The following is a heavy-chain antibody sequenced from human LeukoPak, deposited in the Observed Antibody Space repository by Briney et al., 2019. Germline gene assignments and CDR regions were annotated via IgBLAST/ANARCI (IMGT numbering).Heavy chain of an antibody. Sequence: GASVKVSCKASGGTFSSYAISWVRQAPGQGLEWMGGIIPIFGTANYAQKFQGRVTITADKSTSTAYMELSSLRSEDTAVYYCARDAEENYDILTGYYGWGQGTLVTVSS. CDR3: ARDAEENYDILTGYYG. CDR1: GGTFSSYA. D-gene: IGHD3-9*01. J-gene: IGHJ4*02. CDR2: IIPIFGTA. V-gene: IGHV1-69*06.